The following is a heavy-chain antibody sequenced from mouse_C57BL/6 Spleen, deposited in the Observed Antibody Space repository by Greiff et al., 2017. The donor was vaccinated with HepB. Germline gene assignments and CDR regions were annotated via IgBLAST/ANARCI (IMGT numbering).Heavy chain of an antibody. Sequence: EVKLEESGGGLVQPGGSMKLSCVASGFTFSNYWMNWVRQSPEQGLEWVAQIRLKSDNYATHYAESVKGSFTISRDDSKSSVYLQMNNLRAEDTGIYYCTILYYFDYWGQGTTLTVSS. J-gene: IGHJ2*01. CDR2: IRLKSDNYAT. CDR1: GFTFSNYW. CDR3: TILYYFDY. V-gene: IGHV6-3*01.